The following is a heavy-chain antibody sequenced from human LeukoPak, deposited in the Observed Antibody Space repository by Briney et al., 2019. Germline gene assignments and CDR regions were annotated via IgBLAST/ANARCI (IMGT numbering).Heavy chain of an antibody. V-gene: IGHV4-59*08. CDR3: ASHGDSDAYYFDY. Sequence: PSETLSLTCTVSGGSISSYYWSWIRQPPGKGLEWIGYTSYTGSTNYNPSLKSRVTISVDTSKNQFSLKLSSVTAADTAVYYCASHGDSDAYYFDYWGQGTLVTVSS. CDR1: GGSISSYY. J-gene: IGHJ4*02. CDR2: TSYTGST. D-gene: IGHD4-17*01.